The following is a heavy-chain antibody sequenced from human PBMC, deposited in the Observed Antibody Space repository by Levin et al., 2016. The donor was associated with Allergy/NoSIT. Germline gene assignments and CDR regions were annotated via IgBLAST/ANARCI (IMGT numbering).Heavy chain of an antibody. V-gene: IGHV4-30-2*01. CDR2: IYHSGST. Sequence: SETLSLTCAVSGGSISSGGYSWSWIRQPPGKGLEWIGYIYHSGSTYYNPSLKSRVTISVDRSKNQFSLKLSSVTAADTAVYYCARLMAKGATTSYYFDYWGQGTLVTVSS. CDR1: GGSISSGGYS. CDR3: ARLMAKGATTSYYFDY. J-gene: IGHJ4*02. D-gene: IGHD5-12*01.